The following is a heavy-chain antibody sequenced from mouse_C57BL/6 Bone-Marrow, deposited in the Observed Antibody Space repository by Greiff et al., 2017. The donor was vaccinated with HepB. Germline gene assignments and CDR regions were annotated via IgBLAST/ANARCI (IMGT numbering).Heavy chain of an antibody. D-gene: IGHD2-3*01. J-gene: IGHJ1*03. CDR3: ARWLLRYFDV. CDR1: GFNIKDYY. V-gene: IGHV14-2*01. CDR2: IDPEDGET. Sequence: VQLKESGAELVKPGASVKLSCTASGFNIKDYYMHWVKQRTEQGLEWIGRIDPEDGETKYAQKFQGKATITADTSSNTAYLQLSSLTSEDTAVYYCARWLLRYFDVWGTGTTVTVSS.